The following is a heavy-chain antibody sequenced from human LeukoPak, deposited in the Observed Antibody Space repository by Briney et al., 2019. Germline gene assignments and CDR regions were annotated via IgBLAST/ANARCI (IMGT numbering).Heavy chain of an antibody. CDR3: ARPYGGNSEFDY. J-gene: IGHJ4*02. V-gene: IGHV5-10-1*01. CDR1: GYSFTSYW. CDR2: IDPSDSYT. Sequence: GESLKISCKGSGYSFTSYWIGWVRQMPGKGLEWMGRIDPSDSYTNYSPSFQGHVTISADKSISTAYLQWSSLKASDTAMYYCARPYGGNSEFDYWGQGTLVTVSS. D-gene: IGHD4-23*01.